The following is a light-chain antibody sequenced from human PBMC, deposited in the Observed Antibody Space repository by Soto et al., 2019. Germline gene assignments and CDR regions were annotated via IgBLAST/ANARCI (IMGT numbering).Light chain of an antibody. V-gene: IGLV1-40*01. J-gene: IGLJ2*01. CDR2: GNS. CDR3: QSFDNSLRGSVV. CDR1: SSNIGAGYD. Sequence: QSVLTQPPSVSGAPGQRVTISYTGSSSNIGAGYDVHWYQQLPRAAPKLLIYGNSNRPSGVPDRFSGSKSGTSASLAITGLQAEDEADYYCQSFDNSLRGSVVFGGGTKLTVL.